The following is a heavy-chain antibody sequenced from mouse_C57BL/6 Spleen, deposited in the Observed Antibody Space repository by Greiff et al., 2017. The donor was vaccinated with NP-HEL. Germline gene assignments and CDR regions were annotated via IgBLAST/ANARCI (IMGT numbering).Heavy chain of an antibody. V-gene: IGHV2-2*01. CDR1: GFSLTSYG. D-gene: IGHD2-4*01. CDR2: IWSGGST. J-gene: IGHJ1*03. Sequence: VQLQESGPGLVQPSQSLSITCTVSGFSLTSYGVHWVRQSPGKGLEWLGVIWSGGSTDYNAAFISRLSISKDNSKSQVFFKMNSLQADDTAIYYCAREDYDGTYFDVWGTGTTVTVSS. CDR3: AREDYDGTYFDV.